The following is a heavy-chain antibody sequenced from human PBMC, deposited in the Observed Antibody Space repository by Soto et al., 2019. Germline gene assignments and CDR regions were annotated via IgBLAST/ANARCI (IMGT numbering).Heavy chain of an antibody. D-gene: IGHD3-22*01. CDR3: ARDHHSYYDTSGYYPYFDF. V-gene: IGHV4-61*01. CDR1: GGSVNTAPYH. Sequence: SETLSLTCTVSGGSVNTAPYHWSWIRQSPRNGLEWIGNIYYTGSTNYNPSFESRVAISLDTSNNQFSLRLTSLTAADTAVYFCARDHHSYYDTSGYYPYFDFWGQGTLVTVS. J-gene: IGHJ4*02. CDR2: IYYTGST.